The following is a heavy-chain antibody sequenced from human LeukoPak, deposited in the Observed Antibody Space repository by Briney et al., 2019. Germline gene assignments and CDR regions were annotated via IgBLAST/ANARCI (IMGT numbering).Heavy chain of an antibody. D-gene: IGHD6-13*01. J-gene: IGHJ4*02. V-gene: IGHV1-69*10. CDR3: ARESRGAAAVDY. CDR2: IIPILGIA. Sequence: SVKVSCKASGGTFSSYAISWVRQAPGQGLEWMGWIIPILGIANYAQKFQGRVTITADKSTSTAYMELSSLRSEDTAVYYCARESRGAAAVDYWGQGTLVTVSS. CDR1: GGTFSSYA.